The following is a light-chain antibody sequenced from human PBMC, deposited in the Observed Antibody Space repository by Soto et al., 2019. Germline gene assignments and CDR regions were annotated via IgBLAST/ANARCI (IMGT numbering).Light chain of an antibody. CDR1: QSVSSK. Sequence: EIVMTQSPATLSVSPGERATLPCRASQSVSSKLAWYQQKPGQAPRLLIYDASSRATGIPARFSGSGSGAEFTLTISSLQSEDFAVYYCQQYNNWPLTFGGGTKVEIK. CDR3: QQYNNWPLT. J-gene: IGKJ4*01. CDR2: DAS. V-gene: IGKV3-15*01.